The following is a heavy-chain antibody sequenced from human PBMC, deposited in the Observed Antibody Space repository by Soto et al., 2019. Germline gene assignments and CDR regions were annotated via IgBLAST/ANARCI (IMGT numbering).Heavy chain of an antibody. CDR1: GFTFSDYY. J-gene: IGHJ2*01. CDR2: ISSSSRYT. V-gene: IGHV3-11*05. D-gene: IGHD2-8*02. Sequence: QVQLVESGGSLVKPGGSLRLSCAASGFTFSDYYMTWIRQAPGKGLEWISYISSSSRYTNYADSVKGRLTISRDNAKTSLYLQMNSLRAEDTAIYYCARLITTGWYFDLWGRGTLVTVSS. CDR3: ARLITTGWYFDL.